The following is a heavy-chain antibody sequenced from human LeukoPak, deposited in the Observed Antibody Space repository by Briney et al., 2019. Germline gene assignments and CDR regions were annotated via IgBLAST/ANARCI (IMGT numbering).Heavy chain of an antibody. D-gene: IGHD6-19*01. Sequence: SETLSLTCTVSGGSISSYYWSWIRQPPGKGLEWIGYIYYSGSTNYNPSLKSRVTISVDTSKNQFSLKLSSVTVADTAVYYCARRIAVAGYNDAFDIWGQGTMVTVSS. CDR2: IYYSGST. CDR1: GGSISSYY. V-gene: IGHV4-59*08. J-gene: IGHJ3*02. CDR3: ARRIAVAGYNDAFDI.